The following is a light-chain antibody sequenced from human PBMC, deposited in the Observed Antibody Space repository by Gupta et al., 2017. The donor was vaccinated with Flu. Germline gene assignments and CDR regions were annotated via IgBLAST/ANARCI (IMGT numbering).Light chain of an antibody. CDR2: EVS. CDR1: SSDVGGYNY. Sequence: SALTQPRPAAGSLGQSVTISCTGHSSDVGGYNYVSWYQEHPGKAPKLMIYEVSQRPFGVPDRFSGSKSGNTASLTISGLQAEDEADYYCCSYAGTYTLLVFGGGTKLTVL. V-gene: IGLV2-11*01. CDR3: CSYAGTYTLLV. J-gene: IGLJ3*02.